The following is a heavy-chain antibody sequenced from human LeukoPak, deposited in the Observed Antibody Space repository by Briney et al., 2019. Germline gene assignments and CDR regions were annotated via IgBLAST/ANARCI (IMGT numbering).Heavy chain of an antibody. D-gene: IGHD2-21*02. J-gene: IGHJ4*02. Sequence: SETLSLTCTVSGDSISTSTHYWAWIRQPPGKGLEWIASMFYRGSTYYNASLRSRVTLSVDTSMNQFSLKLSSVTASDTATFYCVKHGAWGGAAFLIEFWGQGTLVTVSS. CDR2: MFYRGST. CDR3: VKHGAWGGAAFLIEF. V-gene: IGHV4-39*01. CDR1: GDSISTSTHY.